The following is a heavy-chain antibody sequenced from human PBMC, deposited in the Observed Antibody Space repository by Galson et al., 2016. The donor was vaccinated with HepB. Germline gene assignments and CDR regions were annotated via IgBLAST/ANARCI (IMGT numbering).Heavy chain of an antibody. V-gene: IGHV3-21*01. CDR1: GFSLSTYT. CDR2: ISSSSTHI. D-gene: IGHD5-18*01. CDR3: ARDTVMEGYYYYNGMDV. Sequence: SLRLSCAASGFSLSTYTMNWVRQAPGKGLEWVSSISSSSTHIFYADSLKGRFTTSRDNAKNSLYLQMNSLRAEDTAVYYCARDTVMEGYYYYNGMDVWGQGTTVTVSS. J-gene: IGHJ6*02.